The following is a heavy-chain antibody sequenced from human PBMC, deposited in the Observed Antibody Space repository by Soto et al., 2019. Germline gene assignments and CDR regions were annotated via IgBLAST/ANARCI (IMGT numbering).Heavy chain of an antibody. CDR1: GFTFSSDA. D-gene: IGHD2-2*01. CDR3: AKQYCSSTSCYEIQH. Sequence: GGSLRLSCAASGFTFSSDAMSWVRQAPGKGLEWVSAISGSGGSTYNAGSVKGRFTISRDNSKNTLYLQMNSLRVEDTAVYYCAKQYCSSTSCYEIQHWGQGTLVTVSS. J-gene: IGHJ1*01. CDR2: ISGSGGST. V-gene: IGHV3-23*01.